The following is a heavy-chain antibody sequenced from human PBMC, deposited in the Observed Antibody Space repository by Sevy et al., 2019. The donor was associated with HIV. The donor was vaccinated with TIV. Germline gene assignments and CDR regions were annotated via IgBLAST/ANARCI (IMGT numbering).Heavy chain of an antibody. CDR1: GFTFSSYA. CDR2: ISGSGGST. J-gene: IGHJ4*02. CDR3: AKDVPSYYYDSSGIDY. Sequence: GGSLRLSCAASGFTFSSYAMSWVRQAPGKGLEWVSAISGSGGSTYYADSVKGRFTISRDNSKNKLYLQMNSLSAEETAVYYCAKDVPSYYYDSSGIDYWGQGTLVTVSS. D-gene: IGHD3-22*01. V-gene: IGHV3-23*01.